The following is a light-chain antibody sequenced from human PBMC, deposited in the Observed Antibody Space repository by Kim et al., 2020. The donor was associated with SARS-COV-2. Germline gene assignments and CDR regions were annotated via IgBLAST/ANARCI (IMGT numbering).Light chain of an antibody. CDR2: KAS. J-gene: IGKJ1*01. CDR3: QLFSAYPWT. V-gene: IGKV1-5*03. Sequence: DIQMTQSPSTLSASVGDRVTITCRSSQSISNSLAWYQQRPGKAPTLLISKASSLESGVPARFSGSGSGTEFTLTINSLQADDFATYSCQLFSAYPWTFGQGNKVDIK. CDR1: QSISNS.